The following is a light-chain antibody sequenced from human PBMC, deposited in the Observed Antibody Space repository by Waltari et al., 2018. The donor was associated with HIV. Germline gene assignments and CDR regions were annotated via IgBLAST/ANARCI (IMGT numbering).Light chain of an antibody. CDR3: QYFGT. Sequence: IVMTQSPATLSVSPGERVTLSCRASQNVKNFLAWYQQKPGQAPRLLIYGASTRATGIPARFSGSGSGTDFTLTISSLQSEDFAVYYCQYFGTFSQGTKVEIK. CDR2: GAS. J-gene: IGKJ1*01. V-gene: IGKV3-15*01. CDR1: QNVKNF.